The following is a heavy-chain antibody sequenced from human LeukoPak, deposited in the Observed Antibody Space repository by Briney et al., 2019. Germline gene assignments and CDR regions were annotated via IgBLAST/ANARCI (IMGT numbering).Heavy chain of an antibody. CDR2: IYYSGST. V-gene: IGHV4-30-4*01. Sequence: PSETLSLTCTVSGGSIRSGDYYWSWIRQPPGKGLEWIGYIYYSGSTYYNPSLKSRVTISVDTSKNQFSLKLSSVTAADTAVYYCARVFTGYYDSSGYYFPDYFDYWGQGTLVTVSS. CDR1: GGSIRSGDYY. CDR3: ARVFTGYYDSSGYYFPDYFDY. J-gene: IGHJ4*02. D-gene: IGHD3-22*01.